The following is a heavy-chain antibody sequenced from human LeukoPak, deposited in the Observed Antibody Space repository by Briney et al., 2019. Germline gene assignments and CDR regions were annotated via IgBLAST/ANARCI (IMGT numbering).Heavy chain of an antibody. CDR3: AKDIGGYYDY. CDR2: ISSSGNTI. V-gene: IGHV3-11*04. J-gene: IGHJ4*02. CDR1: GFTFSVYY. Sequence: GGSLRLSCAASGFTFSVYYLSCIRQAPGEGLECFSYISSSGNTIYYADSVKGRFTISRDNSKNTLYLEMNSLRAEDTAVYYCAKDIGGYYDYWGQGILVTVSS. D-gene: IGHD3-10*01.